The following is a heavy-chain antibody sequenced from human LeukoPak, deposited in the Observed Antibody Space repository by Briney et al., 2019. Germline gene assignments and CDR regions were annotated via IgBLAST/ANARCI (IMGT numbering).Heavy chain of an antibody. D-gene: IGHD6-19*01. J-gene: IGHJ5*02. Sequence: GGSLRLSCAVSGFTISSHGMHWVRQAPGKGLEWVATISYDGNSKYYGDSVKGRFTISRDNSKNTLYLQMDSLRTEDTAVYYCAKDWGSSGWYNYFDPWGQGTLVTVSS. CDR3: AKDWGSSGWYNYFDP. CDR2: ISYDGNSK. CDR1: GFTISSHG. V-gene: IGHV3-30*18.